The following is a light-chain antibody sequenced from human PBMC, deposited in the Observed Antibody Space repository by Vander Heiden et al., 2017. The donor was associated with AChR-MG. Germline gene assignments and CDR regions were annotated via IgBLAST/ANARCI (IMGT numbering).Light chain of an antibody. V-gene: IGLV1-44*01. CDR2: GKN. CDR3: AAWDGSLNGWV. CDR1: SSSIRLNT. Sequence: QSVLTQPPSASGTPGQRVPISCSGSSSSIRLNTVNWYQQFPGTAPELLMYGKNKRPSGVPDRFSGSKSGTSASLAISGLQSEDEADYYCAAWDGSLNGWVFGGGTKLTVL. J-gene: IGLJ3*02.